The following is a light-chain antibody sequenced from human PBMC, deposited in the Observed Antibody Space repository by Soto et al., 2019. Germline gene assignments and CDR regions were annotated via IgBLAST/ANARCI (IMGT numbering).Light chain of an antibody. V-gene: IGKV1-39*01. CDR3: QQSYNAPYT. CDR2: SAA. Sequence: DIQMTQSPSSLSVSIGDSITITCLASQNIGTSLNWYQMKLGRAPKLLIYSAATLQSGAPSRFSGGGSGTDFTLTIKNLQPDDFATYSCQQSYNAPYTFGLGTRLEIK. J-gene: IGKJ5*01. CDR1: QNIGTS.